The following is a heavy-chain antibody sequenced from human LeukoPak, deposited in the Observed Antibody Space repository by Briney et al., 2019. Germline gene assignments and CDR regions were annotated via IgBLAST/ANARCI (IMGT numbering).Heavy chain of an antibody. CDR2: IYSGGST. CDR1: GFTVSSNY. D-gene: IGHD3-10*01. CDR3: ARDPDSRGGDY. J-gene: IGHJ4*02. V-gene: IGHV3-53*01. Sequence: GGSLRLSCAASGFTVSSNYMSWVRQAPGKGLEWVSVIYSGGSTYYADSVKGRFTISRDNSKNTLYLQMNSLRAEDTAVYYCARDPDSRGGDYWGQGTLVTVPS.